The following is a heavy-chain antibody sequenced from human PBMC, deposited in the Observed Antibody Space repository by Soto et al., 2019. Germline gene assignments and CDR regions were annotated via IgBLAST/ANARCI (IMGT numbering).Heavy chain of an antibody. CDR2: IYYSGST. J-gene: IGHJ4*02. Sequence: SETLSLTCTVSGGSISSYYWSWIRQPPGKGLEWIGYIYYSGSTNYNPSLKSRVTISVDTSKNQFSLKLSSVTAADTAVYYCARGADDYIWGSYRYHYFDYWGQGTLVTVSS. CDR3: ARGADDYIWGSYRYHYFDY. D-gene: IGHD3-16*02. V-gene: IGHV4-59*01. CDR1: GGSISSYY.